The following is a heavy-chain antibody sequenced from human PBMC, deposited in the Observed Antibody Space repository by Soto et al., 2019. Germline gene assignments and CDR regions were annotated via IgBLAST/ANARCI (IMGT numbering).Heavy chain of an antibody. CDR1: GFTVSNNY. D-gene: IGHD3-10*01. CDR3: GAPPGGGGY. J-gene: IGHJ4*02. CDR2: IYSGGYT. V-gene: IGHV3-53*01. Sequence: EVQLVESGGGLIQPGGSLRLSCAVSGFTVSNNYMSWVRQAPGKGLEGVSVIYSGGYTAYGDSVKGRFTISRDNSKNTPYLKINTREAAAPACFFGGAPPGGGGYWGQGTLVTVSS.